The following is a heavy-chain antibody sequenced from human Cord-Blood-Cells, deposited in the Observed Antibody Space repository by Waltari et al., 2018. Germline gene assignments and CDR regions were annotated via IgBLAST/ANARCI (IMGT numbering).Heavy chain of an antibody. CDR1: GGSIRSSSYH. J-gene: IGHJ3*02. CDR2: IYYSGST. Sequence: QLQLPESAPGLVKPSETLSLTCPVSGGSIRSSSYHSGWIRPPPGQGLEWIGSIYYSGSTYYNPSLKSRVTISVDTSKNQFSLKLSSVTAADTAVYYCARHDPTDYDFWSGYAFDIWGQGTMVTVSS. D-gene: IGHD3-3*01. V-gene: IGHV4-39*01. CDR3: ARHDPTDYDFWSGYAFDI.